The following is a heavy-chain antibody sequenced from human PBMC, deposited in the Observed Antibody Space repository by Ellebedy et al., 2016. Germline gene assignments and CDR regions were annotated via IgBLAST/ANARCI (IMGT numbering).Heavy chain of an antibody. Sequence: SETLSLTXTVSGGSISSYYWSWIRQPAGKGLEWIGRIYTSGSTNYNPSLKSRVTMSVDTSKNQFSLKLSSVTAADTAVYYCARDRYCGGDCYFDYWGQGTLVTVSS. J-gene: IGHJ4*02. V-gene: IGHV4-4*07. CDR2: IYTSGST. CDR3: ARDRYCGGDCYFDY. CDR1: GGSISSYY. D-gene: IGHD2-21*01.